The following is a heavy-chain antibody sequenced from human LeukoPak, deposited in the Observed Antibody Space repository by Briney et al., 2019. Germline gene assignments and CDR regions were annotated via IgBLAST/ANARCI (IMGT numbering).Heavy chain of an antibody. CDR2: IWYDGGNK. CDR3: AKAPYYGSGSRPTHFDF. CDR1: GFTFSSYG. D-gene: IGHD3-10*01. V-gene: IGHV3-30*02. Sequence: GGSLRLSCAASGFTFSSYGMHWVRQAPGKGLEWVAVIWYDGGNKYYADSVKGRFTISRDNSKNTLYLQMNSLRAEDTAVYYCAKAPYYGSGSRPTHFDFWGQGTLVTVSS. J-gene: IGHJ4*02.